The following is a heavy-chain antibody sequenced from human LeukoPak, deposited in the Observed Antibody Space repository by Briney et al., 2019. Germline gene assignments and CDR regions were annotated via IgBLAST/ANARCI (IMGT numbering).Heavy chain of an antibody. CDR3: ARELVYYGSGSRNY. V-gene: IGHV3-30-3*01. Sequence: GGSLRLSCAASGFTFSSYAMHWVRQAPGKGLEWVAVISYDGSNKYYADSVKGRFTISRDNSKNTLYLQMNSLRAEDTAVYYCARELVYYGSGSRNYWGQGTLVTVSS. CDR1: GFTFSSYA. CDR2: ISYDGSNK. J-gene: IGHJ4*02. D-gene: IGHD3-10*01.